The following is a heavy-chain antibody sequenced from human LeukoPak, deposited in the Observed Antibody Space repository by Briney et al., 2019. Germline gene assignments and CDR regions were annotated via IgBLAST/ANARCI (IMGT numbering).Heavy chain of an antibody. CDR1: GFTFSSYS. D-gene: IGHD1-26*01. J-gene: IGHJ4*02. CDR2: ISSSSSTI. CDR3: AKDSLRERIVGSTTRGVNDY. Sequence: GGSLRLSCAASGFTFSSYSMNWVRQAPGKGLEWVSYISSSSSTIYYADSVKGRFTISRDNAKNSLYLQMNSLRGEDTAVYYCAKDSLRERIVGSTTRGVNDYWGQGTLVTVSS. V-gene: IGHV3-48*01.